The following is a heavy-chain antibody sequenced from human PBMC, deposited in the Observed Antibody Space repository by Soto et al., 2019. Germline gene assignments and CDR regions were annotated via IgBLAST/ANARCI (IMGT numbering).Heavy chain of an antibody. D-gene: IGHD5-12*01. CDR2: IYYSGST. CDR3: ARVATITVSAFDI. V-gene: IGHV4-39*07. J-gene: IGHJ3*02. CDR1: GGSISSSSYY. Sequence: SETLSLTCTVSGGSISSSSYYWGWIRQPPGKGLEWIGSIYYSGSTNYNPSLKSRVTISVDTSKNQFSLKLSSVTAADTAVYYCARVATITVSAFDIWGQGTMVTVSS.